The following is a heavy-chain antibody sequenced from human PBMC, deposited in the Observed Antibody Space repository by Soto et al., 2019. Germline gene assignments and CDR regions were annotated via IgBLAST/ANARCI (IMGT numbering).Heavy chain of an antibody. Sequence: SETLSLTCTVSGGSISSSSYYWGWIRQPPGKGLEWIGSIYYSGSTYYNPSLKSRVTISVDTSKNQFSLKLSSVTAADTAVYYCAGAVYYGDYVDYWGQGTLVTVSS. CDR2: IYYSGST. CDR3: AGAVYYGDYVDY. V-gene: IGHV4-39*01. J-gene: IGHJ4*02. D-gene: IGHD4-17*01. CDR1: GGSISSSSYY.